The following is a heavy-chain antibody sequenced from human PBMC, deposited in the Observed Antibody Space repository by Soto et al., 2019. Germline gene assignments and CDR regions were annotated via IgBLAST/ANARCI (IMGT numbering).Heavy chain of an antibody. CDR3: AKEGKVLLWFGSSLDY. J-gene: IGHJ4*02. V-gene: IGHV3-30*18. D-gene: IGHD3-10*01. Sequence: PGGSLRLSCAASGFTFSSYGMHWVRQAPGKGLEWVAVISYDGSNKYYADSVKGRFTISRDNSKNTLYLQMNSLRAEDTAVYYCAKEGKVLLWFGSSLDYWGQGTLVTVSS. CDR1: GFTFSSYG. CDR2: ISYDGSNK.